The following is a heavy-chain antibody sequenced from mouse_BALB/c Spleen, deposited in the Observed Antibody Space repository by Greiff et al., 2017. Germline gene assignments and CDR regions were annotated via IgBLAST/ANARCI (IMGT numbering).Heavy chain of an antibody. CDR2: ISSGGSYT. CDR1: GFTFSSYT. D-gene: IGHD2-3*01. CDR3: TRAHIYDGYFDY. V-gene: IGHV5-6-4*01. Sequence: EVQVVESGGGLVKPGGSLKLSCAASGFTFSSYTMSWVRQTPEKRLEWVATISSGGSYTYYPDSVKGRFTISRDNAKNTLYLQMSSLKSEDTAMYYCTRAHIYDGYFDYWGQGTTLTVSS. J-gene: IGHJ2*01.